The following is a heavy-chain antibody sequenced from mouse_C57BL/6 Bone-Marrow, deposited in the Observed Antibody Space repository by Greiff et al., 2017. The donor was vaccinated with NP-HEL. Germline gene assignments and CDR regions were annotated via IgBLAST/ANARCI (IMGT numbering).Heavy chain of an antibody. CDR3: ARGRDGYPDY. V-gene: IGHV3-6*01. Sequence: EVHLVESGPGLVKPSQSLSLTCSVTGYSITSGYYWNWIRQFPGNKLEWMGYISYDGSNNYNPSLKNRISITRDTSKNQFFLKLNSVTTEDTATYYCARGRDGYPDYWGQGTTLTVSS. D-gene: IGHD2-3*01. CDR1: GYSITSGYY. CDR2: ISYDGSN. J-gene: IGHJ2*01.